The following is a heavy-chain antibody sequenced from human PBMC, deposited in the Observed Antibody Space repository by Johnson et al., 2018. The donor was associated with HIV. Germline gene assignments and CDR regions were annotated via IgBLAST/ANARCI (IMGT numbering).Heavy chain of an antibody. CDR3: AKEEEDAFDI. J-gene: IGHJ3*02. V-gene: IGHV3-9*01. CDR1: GFTFDDYA. Sequence: QLVESGGGLVQPGRSLRLSCAASGFTFDDYAMHWVRQAPGKGLEWVSGISWNSGSIGYEDSVKGRFTISRDNSKNTLYLQMNSLRAEDTAVYYCAKEEEDAFDIWGQGTMVTVSS. CDR2: ISWNSGSI.